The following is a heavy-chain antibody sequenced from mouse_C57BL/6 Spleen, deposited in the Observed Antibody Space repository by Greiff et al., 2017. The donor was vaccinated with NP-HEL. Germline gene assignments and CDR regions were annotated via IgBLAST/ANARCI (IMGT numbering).Heavy chain of an antibody. Sequence: VQLQQSGAELVKPGASVKMSCKASGYTFTSYWITWVKQRPGQGLEWIGDIYPGSGSTNYNEKFKSKATLTVDTSSSTAYMQLSSLTSEDSAVYYCASFYYGYDVFDYWGQGTTLTVSS. CDR2: IYPGSGST. V-gene: IGHV1-55*01. D-gene: IGHD2-2*01. CDR3: ASFYYGYDVFDY. J-gene: IGHJ2*01. CDR1: GYTFTSYW.